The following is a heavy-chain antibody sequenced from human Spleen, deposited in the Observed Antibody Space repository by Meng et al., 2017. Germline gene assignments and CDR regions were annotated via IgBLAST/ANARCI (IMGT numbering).Heavy chain of an antibody. CDR1: GYGVSSNSAA. V-gene: IGHV6-1*01. CDR3: ARGRTTVNGEPLD. J-gene: IGHJ4*02. Sequence: SETLSLTCAISGYGVSSNSAAWNWIRQSPSRGLEWLVRTYYRSKWYNDYALAVKRRITTNADTSKNQFSLQLNSVTPEDTAVYYCARGRTTVNGEPLDWGQGTLVTVSS. D-gene: IGHD4-17*01. CDR2: TYYRSKWYN.